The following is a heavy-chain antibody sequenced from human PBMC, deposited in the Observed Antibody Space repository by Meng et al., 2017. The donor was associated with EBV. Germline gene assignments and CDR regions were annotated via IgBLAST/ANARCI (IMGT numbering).Heavy chain of an antibody. CDR3: AKSSSSTPGVVDS. D-gene: IGHD2-2*01. Sequence: VTLQQWGPGLVKPSETLSLTCSVSGASVSGGTFHWRRIRQPPGKELQWIGYIYDGGTTIYNPSLKSRVTIFLDTSRNQFSLGLRSVTTADPAVYYCAKSSSSTPGVVDSWGQGTLVTVSS. J-gene: IGHJ4*02. CDR2: IYDGGTT. V-gene: IGHV4-61*01. CDR1: GASVSGGTFH.